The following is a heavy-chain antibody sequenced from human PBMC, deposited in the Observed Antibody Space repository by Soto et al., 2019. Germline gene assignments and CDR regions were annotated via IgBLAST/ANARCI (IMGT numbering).Heavy chain of an antibody. D-gene: IGHD3-22*01. CDR3: AKGPGDGVTMIGMDYWYFDL. J-gene: IGHJ2*01. V-gene: IGHV3-30*18. CDR1: GFTFSSYA. CDR2: ISYHGSNK. Sequence: PVGSLRLSCAASGFTFSSYAMHWVRQAPGKGLEWVAVISYHGSNKYFVDSVKGRFTISRDNSKNTLYLQMNSLRTEDTALYYWAKGPGDGVTMIGMDYWYFDLWGRGTLVPVSS.